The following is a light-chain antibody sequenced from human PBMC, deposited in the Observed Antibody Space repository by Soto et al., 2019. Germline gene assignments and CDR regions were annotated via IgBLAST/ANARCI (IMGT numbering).Light chain of an antibody. J-gene: IGLJ1*01. V-gene: IGLV2-14*01. CDR1: SSDVGGYNY. Sequence: ALPQPAPLFWAPRQSIPISRPWTSSDVGGYNYVSWYQQHPGKAPKLMIYDVSNRPSGVSNRFSGSKSGNTASLTISGLQAEDEADYYRSSYASSGTRVFGTGTKVTVL. CDR2: DVS. CDR3: SSYASSGTRV.